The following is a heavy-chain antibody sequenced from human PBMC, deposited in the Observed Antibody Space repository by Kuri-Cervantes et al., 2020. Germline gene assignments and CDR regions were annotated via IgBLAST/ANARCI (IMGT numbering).Heavy chain of an antibody. CDR3: ARDVSREIVVVVAATPGFDY. CDR1: GGSISSYY. Sequence: SETLSLTCTVSGGSISSYYWSWIRQPPGKGLEWLGYFYYSGSTNYNPSFKSRVTISVDTSKNQLSLKLSSVTAADTAVYYCARDVSREIVVVVAATPGFDYWGQGTLVTVSS. J-gene: IGHJ4*02. V-gene: IGHV4-59*01. CDR2: FYYSGST. D-gene: IGHD2-15*01.